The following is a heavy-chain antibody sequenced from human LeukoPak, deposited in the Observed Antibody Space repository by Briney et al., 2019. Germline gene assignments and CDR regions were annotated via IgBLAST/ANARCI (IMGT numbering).Heavy chain of an antibody. J-gene: IGHJ4*02. D-gene: IGHD1-26*01. CDR3: ARGLVGATRGFFDY. CDR1: GGSFSGYY. Sequence: SETLSLTCAVYGGSFSGYYWSWIRQPPGKGLEWIGEINHSGSTNYNPSLKRRVTISVDTSKNQFSLKLSSVTAADTAVYYCARGLVGATRGFFDYWGQGTLVTVSS. CDR2: INHSGST. V-gene: IGHV4-34*01.